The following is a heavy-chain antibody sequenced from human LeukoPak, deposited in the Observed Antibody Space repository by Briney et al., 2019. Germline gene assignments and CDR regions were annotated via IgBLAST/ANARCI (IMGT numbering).Heavy chain of an antibody. CDR2: IFTSGST. CDR3: ARPGYSASSGFDY. V-gene: IGHV4-4*07. D-gene: IGHD1-26*01. CDR1: GGPISNYY. J-gene: IGHJ4*02. Sequence: SETLSLTCTVSGGPISNYYWSWIRRPAGKGLEWIGRIFTSGSTNYNPSLKSRVTMSVDTSKNQFSLKLSSVTAADTAVYYCARPGYSASSGFDYWGQGTLVTVSS.